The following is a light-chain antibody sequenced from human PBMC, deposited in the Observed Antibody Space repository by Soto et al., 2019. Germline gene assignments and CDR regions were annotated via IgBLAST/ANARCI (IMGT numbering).Light chain of an antibody. V-gene: IGKV1-39*01. CDR1: QRIGSY. CDR3: QQSYTTPYT. J-gene: IGKJ2*01. Sequence: DIQMTQSPSSLSASIGDRVTVTCRASQRIGSYLNWYQQKPGNAPKLLIYAASSLQSGVPSKFSGSGSGTDFTLTSSRRQPEDFATYYWQQSYTTPYTFGQGTKLEI. CDR2: AAS.